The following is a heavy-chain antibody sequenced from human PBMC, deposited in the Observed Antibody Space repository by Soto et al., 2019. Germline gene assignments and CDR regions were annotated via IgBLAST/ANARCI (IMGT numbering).Heavy chain of an antibody. V-gene: IGHV1-69*12. CDR1: GGTFSSYA. Sequence: QVQLVQSGAEVKKPGSSVKVSCKASGGTFSSYAISWVRQAPGQGLEWMGGIIPIFGTANYAQKFQGRVTITADEATSTAYMELGSLRSEDTAVYYCATPPGEYGDYGAEYFQHWGQGTLVTVSS. CDR3: ATPPGEYGDYGAEYFQH. D-gene: IGHD4-17*01. J-gene: IGHJ1*01. CDR2: IIPIFGTA.